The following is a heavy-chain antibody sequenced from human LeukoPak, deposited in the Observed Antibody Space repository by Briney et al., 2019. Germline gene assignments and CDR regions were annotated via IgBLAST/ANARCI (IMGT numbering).Heavy chain of an antibody. Sequence: PSETLSLTCSVSGGSVSSGTYYWRWIRQPPGKGLEWIGYIYYSGSTNYNPSLKSRVTISVDTSKNQFSLKLSSVTAADTAVYYCAREDIAVAGFDYWGQGTLVTVSS. J-gene: IGHJ4*02. V-gene: IGHV4-61*01. CDR2: IYYSGST. CDR1: GGSVSSGTYY. D-gene: IGHD6-19*01. CDR3: AREDIAVAGFDY.